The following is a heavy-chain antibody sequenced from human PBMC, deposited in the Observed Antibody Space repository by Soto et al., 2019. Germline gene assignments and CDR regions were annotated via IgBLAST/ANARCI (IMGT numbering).Heavy chain of an antibody. Sequence: QVQLVESGGGVVQPGRSLRLSCAASGFTFSSYAMHWVRQAPGKGLEWVAVISYDGSNKYYADSVKGRFTISRDNSKNTLYLQMNSLRAEDTAVYYCARDRGNSGYAPWLHWGQGTLVTVSS. CDR3: ARDRGNSGYAPWLH. CDR2: ISYDGSNK. J-gene: IGHJ4*02. CDR1: GFTFSSYA. V-gene: IGHV3-30-3*01. D-gene: IGHD5-12*01.